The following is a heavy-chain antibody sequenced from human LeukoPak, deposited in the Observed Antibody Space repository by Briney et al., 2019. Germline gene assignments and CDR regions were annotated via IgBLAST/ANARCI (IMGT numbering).Heavy chain of an antibody. Sequence: GGSLRLSCAASGFTVSTNYMNWVRQAPGKGLEWVSVVYMGGTTYYADSVKGRFTISRDSTKNTIYLQMNNLRAEDTAVYYCARSPLWFGEFAFDYWGQGTLVTVSS. J-gene: IGHJ4*02. V-gene: IGHV3-66*01. CDR2: VYMGGTT. CDR3: ARSPLWFGEFAFDY. D-gene: IGHD3-10*01. CDR1: GFTVSTNY.